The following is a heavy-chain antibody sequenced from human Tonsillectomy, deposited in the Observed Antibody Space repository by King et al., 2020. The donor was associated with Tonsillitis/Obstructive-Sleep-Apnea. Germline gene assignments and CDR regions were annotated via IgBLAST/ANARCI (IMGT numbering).Heavy chain of an antibody. Sequence: VTLKESGPVLVKPTETLTLTCTVSGFSLSNARMGVSWIRPPPGKALEWLAHIFSNNEKSYSTSLKSRLTISKDTSKSQVVLTMTNMDPVDTATYYCARTADLSSSWGYFDNWGQETLVSASS. CDR1: GFSLSNARMG. CDR3: ARTADLSSSWGYFDN. D-gene: IGHD6-13*01. V-gene: IGHV2-26*01. CDR2: IFSNNEK. J-gene: IGHJ4*02.